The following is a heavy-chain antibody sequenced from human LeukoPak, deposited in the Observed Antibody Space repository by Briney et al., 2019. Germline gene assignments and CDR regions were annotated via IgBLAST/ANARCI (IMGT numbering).Heavy chain of an antibody. CDR1: GYTFTGYY. CDR2: INPNSGGT. V-gene: IGHV1-2*06. Sequence: ASVKVSCKASGYTFTGYYMHWVRQAPGQGLEWMGRINPNSGGTNYAQKFQGRVTMTRDTSISTADMELSRLRSDDTAVYYCAREEVRVPAAIYYYYYGMDVWGQGTTVTVSS. CDR3: AREEVRVPAAIYYYYYGMDV. D-gene: IGHD2-2*01. J-gene: IGHJ6*02.